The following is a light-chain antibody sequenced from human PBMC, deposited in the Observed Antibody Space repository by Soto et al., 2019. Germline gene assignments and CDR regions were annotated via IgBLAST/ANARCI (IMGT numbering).Light chain of an antibody. V-gene: IGLV2-14*03. Sequence: QSALTQPASVSGSPGQAIAISCTGTYSDVGAYDYVSWYQQHPNKAPKHIIYEVNNRPSGVSSRFSGSKSVNTATLTTSGLQGGDEADYYCSSHATSDTRVFGTGTKLTVL. CDR3: SSHATSDTRV. CDR2: EVN. J-gene: IGLJ1*01. CDR1: YSDVGAYDY.